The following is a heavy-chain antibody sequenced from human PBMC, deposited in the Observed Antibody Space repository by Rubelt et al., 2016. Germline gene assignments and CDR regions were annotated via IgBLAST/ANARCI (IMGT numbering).Heavy chain of an antibody. D-gene: IGHD3-10*01. CDR1: GYTFSYYV. CDR3: ASRSGSYFGAFDI. V-gene: IGHV1-18*01. CDR2: VSPSNGNT. J-gene: IGHJ3*02. Sequence: QVHLVQSGSEVKKPGASVKVSCEASGYTFSYYVISWVRQGPGQGLEWMGSVSPSNGNTSYAQRFQGGATMATDTSTNAAYMELRSLGSDDTAVYYCASRSGSYFGAFDIRGQGTMVTVSS.